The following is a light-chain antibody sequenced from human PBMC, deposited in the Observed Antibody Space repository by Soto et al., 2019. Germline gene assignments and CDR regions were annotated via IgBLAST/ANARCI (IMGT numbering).Light chain of an antibody. CDR3: AAWDDSLKEV. CDR1: SSNIGSNT. V-gene: IGLV1-44*01. Sequence: QPVLTQPPSASGTPGQRVTISCSGSSSNIGSNTVNWYQQLSGTAPKLLIYSNNQRPSGVPDRFSGSKSGTSASLAISGLQSEDEADYYCAAWDDSLKEVFGGGTKLTVL. J-gene: IGLJ2*01. CDR2: SNN.